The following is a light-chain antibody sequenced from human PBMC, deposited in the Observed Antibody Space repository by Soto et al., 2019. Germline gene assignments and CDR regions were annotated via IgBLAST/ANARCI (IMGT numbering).Light chain of an antibody. V-gene: IGKV3-20*01. CDR3: QQYGSSPWT. CDR1: QSVSNNY. Sequence: ENVLTQSPGTLSLSLGERASLSCMASQSVSNNYLAWYQQKRGQGPRLLIYGASSRATGIPDRFSGSGSGTDFTLTISSLEPEDFAVYYCQQYGSSPWTFGQGTKVDIK. J-gene: IGKJ1*01. CDR2: GAS.